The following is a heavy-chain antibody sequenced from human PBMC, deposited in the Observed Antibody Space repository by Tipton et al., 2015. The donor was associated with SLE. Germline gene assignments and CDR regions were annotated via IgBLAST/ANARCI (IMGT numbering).Heavy chain of an antibody. CDR2: IYYSGST. J-gene: IGHJ5*02. D-gene: IGHD2-2*01. V-gene: IGHV4-39*02. Sequence: TLSLTCTVSGGPISSSSYYWGWIRQPPGKGLDWIGSIYYSGSTYYNPSLKSRVTISVDTSKNQFSLKLSSVTAADTAVYYCARERVVPGAIGWFDPWGQGTLVAVSS. CDR3: ARERVVPGAIGWFDP. CDR1: GGPISSSSYY.